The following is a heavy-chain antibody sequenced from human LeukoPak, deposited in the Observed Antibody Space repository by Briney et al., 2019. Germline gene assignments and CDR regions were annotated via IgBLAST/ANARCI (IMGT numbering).Heavy chain of an antibody. CDR3: AREDCPGGSCHLGFDP. D-gene: IGHD2-15*01. V-gene: IGHV4-4*07. J-gene: IGHJ5*02. Sequence: SETLSPTCSVSGASITTFYWSWIRQPAGKGLEWVGRIYNSGSSYNPSLKGRVTMSADRSKNQFFLTLTSVTAADTALYYCAREDCPGGSCHLGFDPWGQGTLVTVSS. CDR1: GASITTFY. CDR2: IYNSGS.